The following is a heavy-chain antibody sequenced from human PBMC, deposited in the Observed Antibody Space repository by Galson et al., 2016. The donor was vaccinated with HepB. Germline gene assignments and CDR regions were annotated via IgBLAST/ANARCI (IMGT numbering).Heavy chain of an antibody. CDR2: ITSSSDTM. V-gene: IGHV3-48*02. CDR3: ARDPLYCSGGSCIPYYFDY. CDR1: GFIFSVYN. J-gene: IGHJ4*02. D-gene: IGHD2-15*01. Sequence: SLRLSCAASGFIFSVYNMNWARQAPGKGLEWIAWITSSSDTMYYADSEKGRFTISRDNAKNSLYLEMNSLRDEDTAVYYCARDPLYCSGGSCIPYYFDYWGQGTPVTVSS.